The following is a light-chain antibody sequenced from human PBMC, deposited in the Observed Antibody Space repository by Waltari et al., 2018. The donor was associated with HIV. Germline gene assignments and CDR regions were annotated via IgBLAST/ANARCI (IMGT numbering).Light chain of an antibody. CDR2: DII. CDR3: AAWSDISNSWV. CDR1: TSPSEFAA. V-gene: IGLV1-44*01. J-gene: IGLJ3*02. Sequence: QSVLTQPPSASATPGQRVTIACSGSTSPSEFAAFYWYQQFPGAAPRLHLYDIIPRPSGVPDRFSGSKSGTSASLAISTLQSEDEALYYCAAWSDISNSWVFGGGTRLTVL.